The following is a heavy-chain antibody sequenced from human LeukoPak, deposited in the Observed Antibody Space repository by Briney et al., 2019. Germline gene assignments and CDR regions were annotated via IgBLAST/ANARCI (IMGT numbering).Heavy chain of an antibody. V-gene: IGHV3-74*01. D-gene: IGHD1-26*01. J-gene: IGHJ4*02. CDR2: INTDGSST. Sequence: PGGSLRLSCVASGFTFSNYWMHWVRQVPGKGLVWVSRINTDGSSTNYADSVKGRFTISRDNAKNTLYLQMNSLRAEDTAVYYCARDGGNYSPQDYWGQGTLVIVSS. CDR3: ARDGGNYSPQDY. CDR1: GFTFSNYW.